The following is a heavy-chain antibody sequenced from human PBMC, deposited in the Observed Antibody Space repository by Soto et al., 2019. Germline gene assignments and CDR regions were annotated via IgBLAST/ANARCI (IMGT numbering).Heavy chain of an antibody. V-gene: IGHV5-51*01. CDR1: GYSFTNFW. Sequence: GESLKISCKGSGYSFTNFWIGWVRQMPGKGLEWMGIIYPGDSETRYSPSFQGQVTVSADKSISTAYLQWSSLKASDTAMYYCARVLNGDYAYWGQGTLVTVSS. J-gene: IGHJ4*02. CDR2: IYPGDSET. D-gene: IGHD4-17*01. CDR3: ARVLNGDYAY.